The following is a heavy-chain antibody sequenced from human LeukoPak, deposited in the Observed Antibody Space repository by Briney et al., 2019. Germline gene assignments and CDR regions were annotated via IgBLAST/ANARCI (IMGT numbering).Heavy chain of an antibody. D-gene: IGHD2-2*01. Sequence: GGSLRLSCAASGFTFSSYAMSWVRQAPGKGLEWVSAISGSGGSTYYADSVKGRFTISRDNSKNTLYLQMNSLRAEDTAVYYCAKDVGYCSSTSCNNWFDPWGQGTLVTASS. J-gene: IGHJ5*02. V-gene: IGHV3-23*01. CDR1: GFTFSSYA. CDR3: AKDVGYCSSTSCNNWFDP. CDR2: ISGSGGST.